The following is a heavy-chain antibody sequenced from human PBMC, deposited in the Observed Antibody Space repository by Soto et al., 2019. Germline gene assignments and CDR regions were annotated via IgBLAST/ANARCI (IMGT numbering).Heavy chain of an antibody. J-gene: IGHJ4*02. CDR1: GFTFDNAW. D-gene: IGHD3-22*01. V-gene: IGHV3-15*01. CDR2: IKSKTHGGTT. CDR3: APRPGLVVPGTFDC. Sequence: EVQLVESGGGLVKPGGSLRLSCAASGFTFDNAWMSWFRHAPGQGLERVGRIKSKTHGGTTEYAAAVKGRFTISRDDLKNTLYLQRNSLTTEDTAVYSFAPRPGLVVPGTFDCWGQGTMVTVSS.